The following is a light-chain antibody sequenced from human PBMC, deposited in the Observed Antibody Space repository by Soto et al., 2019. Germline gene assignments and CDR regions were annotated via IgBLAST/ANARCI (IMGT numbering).Light chain of an antibody. CDR3: QQRSNWPWT. CDR1: QSIISSY. V-gene: IGKV3D-20*02. CDR2: GAS. Sequence: EIMLTQSPGTLSLSPGEGATLSCRASQSIISSYLAWYQQKPGQAPRLLIYGASSRATGIPDRFSGSGSGTDFSLTISRLEPEDFAVYYCQQRSNWPWTFGQGTKVEIK. J-gene: IGKJ1*01.